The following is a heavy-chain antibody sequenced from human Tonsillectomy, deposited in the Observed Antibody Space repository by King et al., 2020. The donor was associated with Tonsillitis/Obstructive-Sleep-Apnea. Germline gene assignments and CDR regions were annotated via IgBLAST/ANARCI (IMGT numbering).Heavy chain of an antibody. CDR3: ARGMDHDFRSVHQTYQYYMDV. D-gene: IGHD3-3*01. CDR1: GYSFTSYA. Sequence: QWQLVQSGSGLKKPGASVRVSCKASGYSFTSYAMHWVRQAPGQGLEWMGWINTNTGNPTYAQGFTGRFVFSLDTSVSTAYLQINSLKAEDTAVYYCARGMDHDFRSVHQTYQYYMDVWGKGTTVTVSS. V-gene: IGHV7-4-1*02. CDR2: INTNTGNP. J-gene: IGHJ6*03.